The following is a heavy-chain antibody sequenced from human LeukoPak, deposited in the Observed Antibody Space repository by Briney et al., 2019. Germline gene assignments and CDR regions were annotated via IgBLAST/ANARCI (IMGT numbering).Heavy chain of an antibody. J-gene: IGHJ6*02. D-gene: IGHD2-2*01. CDR2: IYSGGST. Sequence: GGSLRLSCAASGFTFSSYSMNWVRQAPGKGLEWVSVIYSGGSTYYADSVKGRFTISRDNSKNTLYLQMNSLRAEDTAVYYCATQGRIVVVPAATLSPYGMDVWGQGTTVTVSS. CDR3: ATQGRIVVVPAATLSPYGMDV. CDR1: GFTFSSYS. V-gene: IGHV3-53*01.